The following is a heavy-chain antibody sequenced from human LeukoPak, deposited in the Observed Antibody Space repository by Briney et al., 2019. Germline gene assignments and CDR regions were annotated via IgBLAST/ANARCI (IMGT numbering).Heavy chain of an antibody. CDR2: ISGGGGWA. Sequence: PGGSLRLSCAASGFTFSSYAMTWVRQAPGKGLECVSAISGGGGWAFYADSVKGRFTISRDNSKNTLYLQMNSLRAEDTAVYYCAKVGYGGNSDYYYYYGMDVWGQGTTVTVSS. V-gene: IGHV3-23*01. D-gene: IGHD4-23*01. CDR1: GFTFSSYA. CDR3: AKVGYGGNSDYYYYYGMDV. J-gene: IGHJ6*02.